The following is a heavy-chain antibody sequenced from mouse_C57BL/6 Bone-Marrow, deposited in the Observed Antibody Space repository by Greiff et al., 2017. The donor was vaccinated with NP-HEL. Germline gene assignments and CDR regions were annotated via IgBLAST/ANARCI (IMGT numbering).Heavy chain of an antibody. Sequence: VQLQQSGPELVKPGASVQLSCKASGYTFTSYDINWVKQRPGQGLEWIGWIYPRDGSTKYNEKFKGKATLTVDTSSSTAYMELHSLTSEDSAVYFCARRAVPYAMDYWGQGTSVTVSS. J-gene: IGHJ4*01. D-gene: IGHD1-1*01. CDR2: IYPRDGST. CDR3: ARRAVPYAMDY. CDR1: GYTFTSYD. V-gene: IGHV1-85*01.